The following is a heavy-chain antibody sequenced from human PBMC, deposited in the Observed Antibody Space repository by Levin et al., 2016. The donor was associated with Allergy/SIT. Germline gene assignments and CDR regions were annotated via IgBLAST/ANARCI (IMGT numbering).Heavy chain of an antibody. CDR2: IYYTGST. CDR1: VSISSTSYY. V-gene: IGHV4-39*01. CDR3: AGRNRYNWRYDY. J-gene: IGHJ4*02. D-gene: IGHD1-20*01. Sequence: SETLSLTCSVSVSISSTSYYWGWIRQSPGKGLEWIGNIYYTGSTYYNSSLKSRVTMSVDTSQNKFSLKLNSVTAADTAVYYCAGRNRYNWRYDYWGQGTLVTVSS.